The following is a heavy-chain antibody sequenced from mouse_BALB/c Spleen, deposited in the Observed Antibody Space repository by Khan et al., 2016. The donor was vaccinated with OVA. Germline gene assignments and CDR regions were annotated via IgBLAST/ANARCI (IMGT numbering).Heavy chain of an antibody. CDR1: GYPFTNYG. CDR3: ARPPYLSYTLDY. V-gene: IGHV9-3-1*01. J-gene: IGHJ4*01. CDR2: INTYTGEP. Sequence: QIQLVQSGPEVKKPGETVKISCKASGYPFTNYGVNWVKQSPGKALKWMGWINTYTGEPTYADDFKGRFAFSLETSVSTAYLQINNLKNEDTATYFCARPPYLSYTLDYWGQGTSVTVSS. D-gene: IGHD2-10*01.